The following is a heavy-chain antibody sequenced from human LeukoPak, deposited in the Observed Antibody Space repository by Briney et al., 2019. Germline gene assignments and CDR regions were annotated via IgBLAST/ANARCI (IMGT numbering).Heavy chain of an antibody. CDR1: GFTFSSYA. Sequence: GGSLRLSCAASGFTFSSYAMSWVRQAPGKGLEWVSAISGSSGSTYYADSVKGRFTISRDNSKNTLYLKMNSLRAEDTAVYYCGRAAAGLDYWGQGTLVTVSS. CDR3: GRAAAGLDY. V-gene: IGHV3-23*01. J-gene: IGHJ4*02. CDR2: ISGSSGST. D-gene: IGHD6-13*01.